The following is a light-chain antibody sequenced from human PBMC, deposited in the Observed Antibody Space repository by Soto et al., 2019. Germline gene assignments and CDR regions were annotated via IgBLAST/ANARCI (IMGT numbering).Light chain of an antibody. J-gene: IGLJ2*01. V-gene: IGLV4-60*03. CDR2: IERSGSY. Sequence: QPVLTQSSSASGSLGSSVNLTCTLNSGHSTYIIAWHQQQPGMAPRYLMKIERSGSYNKGSGVPDRFSGSSSGADRYLTISNLQSEDEADYYCETWDSNIPVVFGGGTKLTVL. CDR1: SGHSTYI. CDR3: ETWDSNIPVV.